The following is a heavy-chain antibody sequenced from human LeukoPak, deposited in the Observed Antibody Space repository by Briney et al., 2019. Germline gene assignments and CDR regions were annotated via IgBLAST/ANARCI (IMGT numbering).Heavy chain of an antibody. V-gene: IGHV4-34*01. CDR1: GGSFSGYY. J-gene: IGHJ6*03. D-gene: IGHD2-2*01. CDR3: ARGFEVPAAISYYYMDV. Sequence: SETLSLTCAVYGGSFSGYYWSWIRQPPGKGLEWIGEINHSGSTNYNPSLKSRVTISVDTSKNQFSLKLSSVSAAYTAVYYCARGFEVPAAISYYYMDVWGKGTTVTVSS. CDR2: INHSGST.